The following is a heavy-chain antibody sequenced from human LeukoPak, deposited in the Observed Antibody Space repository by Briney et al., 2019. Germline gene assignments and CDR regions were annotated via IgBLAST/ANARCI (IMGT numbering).Heavy chain of an antibody. CDR1: GGSFSGYY. Sequence: SETLSLTCAVYGGSFSGYYRSWIRQPPGKGLEWIGEINHSGSTNYNPSLKSRVTISVDTSKNQFSLKLSSVTAADTAVYYCARGEGIAVYYFDYWGQGTLVTVSS. J-gene: IGHJ4*02. CDR2: INHSGST. CDR3: ARGEGIAVYYFDY. D-gene: IGHD6-19*01. V-gene: IGHV4-34*01.